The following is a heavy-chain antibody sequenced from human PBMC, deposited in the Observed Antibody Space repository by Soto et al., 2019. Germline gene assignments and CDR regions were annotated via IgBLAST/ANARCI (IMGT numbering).Heavy chain of an antibody. CDR1: GATFSGFP. V-gene: IGHV1-69*01. CDR2: IIPIFGTA. CDR3: ARDGGRRDGYNIFDY. Sequence: QGQLVKSGAEVKNPGSSVKVSCKASGATFSGFPISWVGKAPGQGLEWMGGIIPIFGTANYAQKFQGRVTITADESTSTAYMELSSLRSEDTAVYYCARDGGRRDGYNIFDYWGQGTLVTVSS. J-gene: IGHJ4*02. D-gene: IGHD5-12*01.